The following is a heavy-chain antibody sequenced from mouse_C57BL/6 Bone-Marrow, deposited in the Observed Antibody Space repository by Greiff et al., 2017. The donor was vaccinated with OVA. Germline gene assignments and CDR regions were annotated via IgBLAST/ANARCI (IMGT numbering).Heavy chain of an antibody. J-gene: IGHJ2*01. CDR3: TGALANWTIFDY. D-gene: IGHD4-1*01. CDR1: GFTFSSYA. Sequence: EVMLVESGEGLVKPGGSLKLSCAASGFTFSSYAMSWVRQTPEKRLEWVAYISSGGDYIYYADTVKGRFTISRDNDRNTLYLHMRSLKSENTAMYYCTGALANWTIFDYWGQGTTLTVSS. CDR2: ISSGGDYI. V-gene: IGHV5-9-1*02.